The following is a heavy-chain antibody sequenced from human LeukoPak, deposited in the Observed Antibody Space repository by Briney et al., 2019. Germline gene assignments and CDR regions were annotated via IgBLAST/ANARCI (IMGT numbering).Heavy chain of an antibody. Sequence: SETLSLTCTVSGGSISSYYWSWIRQPPGKGLECIGYIYYSGSTSYNPSLKSRVTISVDTSKNQFSLKLSSVTAADTAVYYCATLTPSYSSGWYEDYWGQGTLVTVSS. V-gene: IGHV4-59*01. D-gene: IGHD6-19*01. CDR2: IYYSGST. CDR1: GGSISSYY. J-gene: IGHJ4*02. CDR3: ATLTPSYSSGWYEDY.